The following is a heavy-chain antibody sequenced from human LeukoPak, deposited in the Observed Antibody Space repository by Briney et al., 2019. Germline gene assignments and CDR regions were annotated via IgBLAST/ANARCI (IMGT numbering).Heavy chain of an antibody. Sequence: GGSLRLSCAASGFTFGTFAMSWVRQAPGKGLEWVSGIVASGATYYTDSVKGRFTVSRDNSKNTLYLQMNSLRAEDTALYYCAKVFRFSEWPNDASDIWGQGTMVTVSS. CDR3: AKVFRFSEWPNDASDI. V-gene: IGHV3-23*01. CDR2: IVASGAT. D-gene: IGHD3-3*01. J-gene: IGHJ3*02. CDR1: GFTFGTFA.